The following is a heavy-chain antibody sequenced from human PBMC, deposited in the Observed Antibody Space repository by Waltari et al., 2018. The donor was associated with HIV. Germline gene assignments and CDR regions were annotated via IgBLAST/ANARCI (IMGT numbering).Heavy chain of an antibody. V-gene: IGHV3-64D*06. J-gene: IGHJ4*02. D-gene: IGHD3-9*01. Sequence: DVQLVESGGTLVQPGGSLRLSCSASGFTFSSYSIHWVRQTPGKGLEYVSAIRGYGHSTYYAGSLKGRFTITRDNSKNTVWLQMRSLRAEDTAVYYCAKGNYDVLTGYYGPSFEYWGQGTLVTVSS. CDR3: AKGNYDVLTGYYGPSFEY. CDR1: GFTFSSYS. CDR2: IRGYGHST.